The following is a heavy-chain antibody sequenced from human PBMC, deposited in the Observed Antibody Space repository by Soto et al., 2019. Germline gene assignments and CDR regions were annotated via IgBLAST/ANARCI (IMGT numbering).Heavy chain of an antibody. CDR3: AIGSWVDLSGHYYTDV. CDR1: GDSVSSNSAG. Sequence: SQTLSLTCAISGDSVSSNSAGWNWIRQTPSRGLEWLGRTYYRSKWYVNYAVPVESRITINPDTSKNQFSLQLSSVTPDDTAVSYCAIGSWVDLSGHYYTDVWGNGTMVTV. J-gene: IGHJ6*03. V-gene: IGHV6-1*01. CDR2: TYYRSKWYV.